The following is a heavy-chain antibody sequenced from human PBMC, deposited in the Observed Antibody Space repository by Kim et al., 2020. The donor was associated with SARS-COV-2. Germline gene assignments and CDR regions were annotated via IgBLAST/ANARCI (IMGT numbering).Heavy chain of an antibody. J-gene: IGHJ4*01. V-gene: IGHV3-30*01. D-gene: IGHD3-16*01. CDR2: LSFDGNAQ. CDR3: ARETGETDSSYFAY. CDR1: GFSLSNNYA. Sequence: GGSLRLSCEASGFSLSNNYAMHWVRQAPGKGLEWLTILSFDGNAQLYAESVKGRFTISRDTSKNMLFLQMDSLRPADTAIYYCARETGETDSSYFAYWG.